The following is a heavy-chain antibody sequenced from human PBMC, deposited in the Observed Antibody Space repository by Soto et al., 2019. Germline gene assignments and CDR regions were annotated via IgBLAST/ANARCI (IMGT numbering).Heavy chain of an antibody. V-gene: IGHV3-23*01. J-gene: IGHJ3*01. D-gene: IGHD6-19*01. CDR1: GFTFRTSA. CDR3: ASAKAVVGAALGF. Sequence: EVQLLASGGGLVQPGGSLRLSCIASGFTFRTSAMTWVRQAPGQGLEWVASISDNGGSRGGTYYADSVKSRVTMSIGNSKDTILLQKDSVRGADTAICYWASAKAVVGAALGFWGQVTEVTVSS. CDR2: ISDNGGSRGGT.